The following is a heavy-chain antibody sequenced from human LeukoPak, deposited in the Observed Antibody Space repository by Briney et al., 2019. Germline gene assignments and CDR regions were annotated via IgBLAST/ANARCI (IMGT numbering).Heavy chain of an antibody. Sequence: GGSLRLSCAASGFTFSSYEMNWVRQAPGKGLEWVSYISNSGSTIYYADSVTGRFTISRANAKNSLYLQMKSLRAEDTAVYYCARWGRAAYDSSGYYPFDYWGQGTLVTVSS. J-gene: IGHJ4*02. CDR3: ARWGRAAYDSSGYYPFDY. CDR1: GFTFSSYE. D-gene: IGHD3-22*01. V-gene: IGHV3-48*03. CDR2: ISNSGSTI.